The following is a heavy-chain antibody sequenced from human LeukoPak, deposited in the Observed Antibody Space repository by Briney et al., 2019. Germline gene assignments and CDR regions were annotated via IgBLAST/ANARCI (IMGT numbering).Heavy chain of an antibody. CDR1: GFTFGSYW. CDR3: ARDSSSFYYFDY. CDR2: TNSAGSTT. D-gene: IGHD6-13*01. Sequence: GRSHRLSWAASGFTFGSYWMHWVRQPAGEGLVCVSSTNSAGSTTSYVAFVKGRSTISRDNEKNSLYLQMHSLKDEDMAIYYCARDSSSFYYFDYWGQGTLVTVSS. V-gene: IGHV3-74*01. J-gene: IGHJ4*02.